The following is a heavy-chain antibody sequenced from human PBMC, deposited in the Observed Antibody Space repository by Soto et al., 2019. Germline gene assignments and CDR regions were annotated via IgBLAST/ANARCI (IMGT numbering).Heavy chain of an antibody. D-gene: IGHD2-21*01. CDR2: ISSSGSAT. J-gene: IGHJ4*02. V-gene: IGHV3-48*03. Sequence: GGSLRLSCAASGFTFCGYEMNWVRQAPGQGLERVSYISSSGSATYHADSLKGRSASSRDNAKTSLCRQMESLRTAETAVYSCVGDGSGGGGCPRRCFGYWEQGSPVTVSS. CDR3: VGDGSGGGGCPRRCFGY. CDR1: GFTFCGYE.